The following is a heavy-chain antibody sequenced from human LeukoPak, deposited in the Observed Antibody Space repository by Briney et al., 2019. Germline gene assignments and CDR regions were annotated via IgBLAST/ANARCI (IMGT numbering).Heavy chain of an antibody. J-gene: IGHJ6*03. Sequence: GGSLRLSCAASGFTFSSYWMHWVRQAPGKGLVWVSRINSDGSSTSYADSVKGRFTISRDNAKNTLYLQMNSLRAEDTAVYYCAREGLMVRGDYYYMDVWGKGTTVTISS. D-gene: IGHD3-10*01. V-gene: IGHV3-74*01. CDR2: INSDGSST. CDR3: AREGLMVRGDYYYMDV. CDR1: GFTFSSYW.